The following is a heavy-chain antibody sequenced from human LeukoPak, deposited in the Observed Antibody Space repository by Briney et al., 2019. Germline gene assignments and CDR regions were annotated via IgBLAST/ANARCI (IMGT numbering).Heavy chain of an antibody. J-gene: IGHJ3*02. CDR2: IRSSSSYI. D-gene: IGHD3-22*01. V-gene: IGHV3-21*04. Sequence: GGSLRLSCAASGFTFSSYSMNWVRQAPGKGLEWVASIRSSSSYIYYADSVKGRFTISRDNSKNTLYLQMNSLRAEDTAVYYCARAQRKYYYDSSGIDAFDIWGQGTMVTVSS. CDR1: GFTFSSYS. CDR3: ARAQRKYYYDSSGIDAFDI.